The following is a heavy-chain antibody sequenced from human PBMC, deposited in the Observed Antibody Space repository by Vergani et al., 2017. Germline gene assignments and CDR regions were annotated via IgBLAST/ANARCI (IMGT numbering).Heavy chain of an antibody. CDR1: GFSVRNSG. CDR2: FHYDGSDI. V-gene: IGHV3-30*02. D-gene: IGHD5-12*01. J-gene: IGHJ5*01. Sequence: QVQLVESGGGVVQPGGSLRLSCVASGFSVRNSGMHGVRQTQGKGLEWVAFFHYDGSDIFYADFVEGRFTISRGNSKNTLYLEMNGLRGDDTAIYYCVRARCSGPCFMSNWFDSWGQGTLVTVSS. CDR3: VRARCSGPCFMSNWFDS.